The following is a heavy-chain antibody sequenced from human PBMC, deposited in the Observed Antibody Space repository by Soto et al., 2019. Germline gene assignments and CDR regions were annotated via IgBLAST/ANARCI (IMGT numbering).Heavy chain of an antibody. D-gene: IGHD1-7*01. CDR1: GDSVSSISAA. CDR3: AGTTSHQWYYMDV. V-gene: IGHV6-1*01. Sequence: SQTLSLTCTTSGDSVSSISAACNWFRLSPSRGLEWLARTYYRSRWYNDYAVSVRSRITVNPDTSKNQFSLQLTSVTPEDTAVYYCAGTTSHQWYYMDVWGKGTTVTVSS. J-gene: IGHJ6*03. CDR2: TYYRSRWYN.